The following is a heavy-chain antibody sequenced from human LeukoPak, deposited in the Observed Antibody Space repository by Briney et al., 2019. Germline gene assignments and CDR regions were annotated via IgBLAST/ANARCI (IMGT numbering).Heavy chain of an antibody. CDR3: ARHTRGYSYGSLDY. V-gene: IGHV4-59*08. CDR1: GGSISSYY. J-gene: IGHJ4*02. CDR2: IYYSGST. D-gene: IGHD5-18*01. Sequence: MSSETLSLTCTVSGGSISSYYWSWIRQPPGKGLEWIGYIYYSGSTNYNPSLKSRVTISVDTSKNQFSLKLSSVTAADTAVYYCARHTRGYSYGSLDYWGQETLVTVSS.